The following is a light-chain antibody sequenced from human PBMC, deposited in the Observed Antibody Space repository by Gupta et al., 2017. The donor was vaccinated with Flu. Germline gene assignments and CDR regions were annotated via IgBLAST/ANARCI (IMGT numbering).Light chain of an antibody. V-gene: IGKV3-20*01. CDR2: GAS. J-gene: IGKJ1*01. CDR3: HQDCNSPET. Sequence: IVLTQSPGTLSLSPGERATLSCRASQSVSSSSLAWYQKAPGQAPRLLIYGASSRATGIPDRFSGSESGTDFTLTINRLEPEDFAVYYCHQDCNSPETFGQGTRVDIK. CDR1: QSVSSSS.